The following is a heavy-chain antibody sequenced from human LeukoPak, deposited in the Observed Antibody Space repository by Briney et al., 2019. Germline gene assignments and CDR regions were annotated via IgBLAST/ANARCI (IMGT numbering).Heavy chain of an antibody. V-gene: IGHV3-23*01. J-gene: IGHJ4*02. Sequence: PGGSLRLSCAASGFTFSSYAMSWVRQAPGKGLEWVSAISGSGGSTYYADSVKGRFTISRDNSKNTLYLQMNSLRAEDTAVYYCAKRGDYYDSSGYYYFGYWGQGTLVTVSS. CDR2: ISGSGGST. CDR3: AKRGDYYDSSGYYYFGY. D-gene: IGHD3-22*01. CDR1: GFTFSSYA.